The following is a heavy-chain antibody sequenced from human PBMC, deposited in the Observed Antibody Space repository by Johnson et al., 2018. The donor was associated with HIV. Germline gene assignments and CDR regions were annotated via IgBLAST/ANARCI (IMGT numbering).Heavy chain of an antibody. V-gene: IGHV3-30-3*01. CDR2: ISYDGTNT. CDR1: GFTFNSYA. J-gene: IGHJ3*01. Sequence: AATGFTFNSYAMHWVRQAPGKGLEWVAVISYDGTNTDYADAVKGRFTISRDNSKNTLYLQMKSLRAEDTAVYYCVRDGNYYDRSGYRVDAFDVWGQGTMVTVSS. D-gene: IGHD3-22*01. CDR3: VRDGNYYDRSGYRVDAFDV.